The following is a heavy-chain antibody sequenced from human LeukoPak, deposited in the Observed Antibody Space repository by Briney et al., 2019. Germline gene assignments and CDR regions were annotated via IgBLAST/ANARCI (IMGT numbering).Heavy chain of an antibody. CDR1: GYSFTSYW. CDR2: IYPGDSDT. CDR3: ARFDSSSWGAFDI. J-gene: IGHJ3*02. V-gene: IGHV5-51*01. D-gene: IGHD6-13*01. Sequence: GESLKISCKGSGYSFTSYWIAWVRQMPGKGLEWMGAIYPGDSDTRYSPSFQGQVTISADKSISTAYLQWSSLKASDTAMYYCARFDSSSWGAFDIWGQGTMVTVSS.